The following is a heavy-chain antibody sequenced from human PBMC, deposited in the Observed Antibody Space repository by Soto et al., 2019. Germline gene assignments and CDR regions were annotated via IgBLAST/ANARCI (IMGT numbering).Heavy chain of an antibody. CDR2: IRRKANSYTT. CDR3: ARVSPPFDY. J-gene: IGHJ4*02. D-gene: IGHD3-3*02. CDR1: GLIFSDYH. V-gene: IGHV3-72*01. Sequence: EVQLVESGGGLVQPGGSLRLSCAASGLIFSDYHMDWVRQAPGKGLEWVGRIRRKANSYTTEYAASVKGRFTISRDDSKNSLYLQMNSLKSEDTAVYYCARVSPPFDYWGQGTLVTVSS.